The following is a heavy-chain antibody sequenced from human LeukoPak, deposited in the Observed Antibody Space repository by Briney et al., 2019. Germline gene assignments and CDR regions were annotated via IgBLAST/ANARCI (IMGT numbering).Heavy chain of an antibody. CDR3: TAGAPYYDYVWGSYRPIDY. V-gene: IGHV3-30*04. CDR1: GFTFSSYA. J-gene: IGHJ4*02. CDR2: ISYDGSNK. Sequence: QSGGSLRLSCAASGFTFSSYAMHWVRQAPGKGLEWVAVISYDGSNKYYADSVKGRFTISRDNAKNSLYLQMNSLRAEDTAVYYCTAGAPYYDYVWGSYRPIDYWGRGTLVTVSS. D-gene: IGHD3-16*02.